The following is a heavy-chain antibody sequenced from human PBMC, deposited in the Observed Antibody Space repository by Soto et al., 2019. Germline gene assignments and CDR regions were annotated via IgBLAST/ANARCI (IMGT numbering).Heavy chain of an antibody. J-gene: IGHJ6*02. D-gene: IGHD2-2*01. CDR1: GYSFTSYW. Sequence: PGESLKISCKGSGYSFTSYWIGWVRQMPGKGLEWMGIIYPGDSDTRYSPSFQGQVTISADKSISTAYLQWSSLKASDTAMYYCARHKGAAAPLDYYYGMDVWGQGTTVTVSS. V-gene: IGHV5-51*01. CDR2: IYPGDSDT. CDR3: ARHKGAAAPLDYYYGMDV.